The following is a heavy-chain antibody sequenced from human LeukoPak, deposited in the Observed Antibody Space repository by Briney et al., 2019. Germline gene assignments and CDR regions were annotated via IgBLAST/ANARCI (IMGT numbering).Heavy chain of an antibody. Sequence: SETLSLTCAVYGGSFSGYYWSWIRQPPGKGLEWIGEINHSGSTNYNPSLKSRVTISVDTSKNQFSLKLSSLTAADTAVYYCAACGSSWTNFDFWGQGTLVTVSS. D-gene: IGHD6-13*01. J-gene: IGHJ4*02. CDR3: AACGSSWTNFDF. CDR2: INHSGST. CDR1: GGSFSGYY. V-gene: IGHV4-34*01.